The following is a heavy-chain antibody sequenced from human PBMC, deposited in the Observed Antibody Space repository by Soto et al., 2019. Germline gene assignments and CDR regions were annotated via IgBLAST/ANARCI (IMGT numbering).Heavy chain of an antibody. CDR2: ISYDGIDK. Sequence: VQLLESGGGLVQPGGSLRLSCAASGFTFGSYAMSWVRQAPGKGLEWVAVISYDGIDKFYEDSVKGRFTISRDSSKNTLYLQMNSLRSEDTAVYYCAKDRGRIADNWFDPWGQGTLVTVSS. CDR1: GFTFGSYA. D-gene: IGHD6-13*01. J-gene: IGHJ5*02. CDR3: AKDRGRIADNWFDP. V-gene: IGHV3-30*18.